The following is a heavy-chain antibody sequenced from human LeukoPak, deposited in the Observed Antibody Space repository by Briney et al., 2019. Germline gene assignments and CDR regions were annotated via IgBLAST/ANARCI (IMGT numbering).Heavy chain of an antibody. D-gene: IGHD6-13*01. CDR2: IIPIFGTA. J-gene: IGHJ3*02. CDR3: ARAWQQLVKDAFDI. Sequence: GSSVKVSCKSSGGTFISYAISWVRQAPGQGLEWMGGIIPIFGTANYAQKFQGRVKITADQSTRTAYMELSSLRSEDTAVYYCARAWQQLVKDAFDIWVQGTMVTVSS. V-gene: IGHV1-69*01. CDR1: GGTFISYA.